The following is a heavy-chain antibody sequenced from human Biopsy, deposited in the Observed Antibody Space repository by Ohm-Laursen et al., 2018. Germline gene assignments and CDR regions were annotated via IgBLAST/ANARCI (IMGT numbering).Heavy chain of an antibody. CDR2: IDWDDAK. CDR1: GFSVNTRGMS. Sequence: TQTLTLTFTLSGFSVNTRGMSVTWIRQPPGKALEWLARIDWDDAKFYSASLKSRLTISKGTSGNHVVLTLSDVDPVDTGTYYCARIPIPIFSAALVYRHRRHLQGLDVWGQGTTVSVSS. V-gene: IGHV2-70*16. CDR3: ARIPIPIFSAALVYRHRRHLQGLDV. J-gene: IGHJ6*02. D-gene: IGHD2-21*01.